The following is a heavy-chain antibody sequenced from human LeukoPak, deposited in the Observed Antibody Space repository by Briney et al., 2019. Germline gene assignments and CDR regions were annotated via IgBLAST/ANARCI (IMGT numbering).Heavy chain of an antibody. D-gene: IGHD5-18*01. CDR2: IGTAGDT. J-gene: IGHJ6*03. V-gene: IGHV3-13*01. CDR1: GLTFSSYD. Sequence: GGSLRLSCAASGLTFSSYDMHWVRQATGKRLEWVSTIGTAGDTYYLDSVKGRFTISRENAKNSLYLQMNSLTAGDTAVYYCARGGDFGYSYRGYYYMDVWGKGTTVIVSS. CDR3: ARGGDFGYSYRGYYYMDV.